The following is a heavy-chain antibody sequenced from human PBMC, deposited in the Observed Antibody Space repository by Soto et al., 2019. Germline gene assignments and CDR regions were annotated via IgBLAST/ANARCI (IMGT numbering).Heavy chain of an antibody. V-gene: IGHV3-23*01. Sequence: GGSLRLSCAASGFTFSSYPMSWFRQAPGKGLEWVSAISVSGGSKYYADSVKGRFTNSRDNSKNTLYLQMNNLRAEDTAVYYCAKLGVLGARRGPFDYWGQGNLVNVSS. CDR3: AKLGVLGARRGPFDY. J-gene: IGHJ4*02. CDR1: GFTFSSYP. CDR2: ISVSGGSK. D-gene: IGHD1-26*01.